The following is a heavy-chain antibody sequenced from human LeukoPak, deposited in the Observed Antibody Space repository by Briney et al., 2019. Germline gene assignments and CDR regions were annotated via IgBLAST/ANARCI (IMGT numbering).Heavy chain of an antibody. J-gene: IGHJ4*02. CDR2: MNPNSGNT. CDR3: ARGYGGKSVWIYGGNDY. Sequence: GASVKVSCKASGYTFTSYDINWVRQATGQGLEWMGWMNPNSGNTGYAQKFQGRVTMTRNTSISTAYMELSSLRSEDTAVYYCARGYGGKSVWIYGGNDYWGQGTLVTVSS. V-gene: IGHV1-8*01. CDR1: GYTFTSYD. D-gene: IGHD1-26*01.